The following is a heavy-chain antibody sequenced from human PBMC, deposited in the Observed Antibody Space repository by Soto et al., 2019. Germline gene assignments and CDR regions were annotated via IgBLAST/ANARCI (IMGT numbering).Heavy chain of an antibody. CDR1: GFTFSSYG. V-gene: IGHV3-30*18. D-gene: IGHD3-22*01. CDR2: ISYDGSNK. Sequence: GGSLRLSCAASGFTFSSYGMHWVRQAPGKGLEWVAVISYDGSNKYYADSVKGRFTISGDNSKNTLYLQMNSLRAEDTAVYYCAKDRKWLPRWVFDYWGQGTLVTVSS. CDR3: AKDRKWLPRWVFDY. J-gene: IGHJ4*02.